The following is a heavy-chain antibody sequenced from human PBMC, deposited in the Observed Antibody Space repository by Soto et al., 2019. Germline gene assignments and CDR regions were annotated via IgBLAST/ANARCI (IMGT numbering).Heavy chain of an antibody. Sequence: CGPTLVNPTQTRTLTCSFSGFSLSVYGVRVIWFRQPPGETLEWLALIHWNDDKRYSPYLKSRLTITKDTSKNQVVLTLTNLDPLDTGTYFCAHTKDSSGFLTSWGQGILVTVSS. CDR1: GFSLSVYGVR. J-gene: IGHJ5*02. CDR2: IHWNDDK. CDR3: AHTKDSSGFLTS. V-gene: IGHV2-5*01. D-gene: IGHD3-22*01.